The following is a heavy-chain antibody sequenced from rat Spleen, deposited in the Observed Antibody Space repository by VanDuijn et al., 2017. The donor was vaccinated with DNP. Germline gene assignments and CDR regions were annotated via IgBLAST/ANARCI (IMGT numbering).Heavy chain of an antibody. Sequence: EVQLVESGGGLVQPGSPLKLSCAVSGITFSDHNMAWVRQSLKKGLEWVAVIIYDGSNTFYRDSVKGRFTISRDNAKSSLSLQMDSLRSEDTATYYCTTASTEGFAYWGQGTLVTVS. CDR2: IIYDGSNT. D-gene: IGHD1-11*01. J-gene: IGHJ3*01. V-gene: IGHV5S10*01. CDR3: TTASTEGFAY. CDR1: GITFSDHN.